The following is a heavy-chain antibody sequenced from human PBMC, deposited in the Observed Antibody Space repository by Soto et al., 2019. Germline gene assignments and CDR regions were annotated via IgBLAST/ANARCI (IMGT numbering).Heavy chain of an antibody. Sequence: GGSLRLSCAASGFNFITYSLNWVRQAPGKGLEWVASISSSAIYIDYADSVKGRFTISRDNANNSLYLQVNSLRAEDTATYYCVRDGLDYYDTERLYFDKWGQGTLVTVSS. D-gene: IGHD3-22*01. V-gene: IGHV3-21*01. J-gene: IGHJ4*02. CDR3: VRDGLDYYDTERLYFDK. CDR2: ISSSAIYI. CDR1: GFNFITYS.